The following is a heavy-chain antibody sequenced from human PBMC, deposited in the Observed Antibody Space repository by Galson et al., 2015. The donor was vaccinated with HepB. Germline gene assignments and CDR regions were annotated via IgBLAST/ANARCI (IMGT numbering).Heavy chain of an antibody. CDR1: GGTLRGYA. D-gene: IGHD4-11*01. Sequence: SVKVSCKASGGTLRGYAINWVRQAPGQGLEWMGRITLIFDTTYYAQKFQGRLTIPADESTSTAYMELSSLTSEDTAVYYCARGSLTTIRNYFDYWGQGTLVTVAS. CDR2: ITLIFDTT. CDR3: ARGSLTTIRNYFDY. V-gene: IGHV1-69*13. J-gene: IGHJ4*02.